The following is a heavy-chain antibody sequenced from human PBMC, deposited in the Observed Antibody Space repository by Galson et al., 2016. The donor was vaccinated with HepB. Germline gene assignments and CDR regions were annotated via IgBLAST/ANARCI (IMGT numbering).Heavy chain of an antibody. V-gene: IGHV2-70*01. CDR2: ITWDXYK. CDR1: XFSXXTSXXX. Sequence: PALVKPPQTLTLTCTXXXFSXXTSXXXVSXXXQPXXKAXEXLAXITWDXYKSYSTSLKTRLTIXKDTSKNEVVLTITTVDPVDTATYYCARMRFRPWYVEDYWGQGTLVTVSS. CDR3: ARMRFRPWYVEDY. J-gene: IGHJ4*02. D-gene: IGHD6-13*01.